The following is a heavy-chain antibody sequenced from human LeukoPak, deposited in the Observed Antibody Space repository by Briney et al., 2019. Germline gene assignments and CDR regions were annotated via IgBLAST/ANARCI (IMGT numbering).Heavy chain of an antibody. V-gene: IGHV3-30-3*01. CDR2: ISYDGSNK. D-gene: IGHD2-15*01. Sequence: GGSLRLSCAASGFTFSSYAMHWVRQAPGKGLEWVAVISYDGSNKYYADSVKGRFTISRDNSKNTLYLRMNSLRAEDTAVYYCARGALEGYCSGGSCYPLVSPTYYGMDVWGQGTTVTVSS. CDR1: GFTFSSYA. CDR3: ARGALEGYCSGGSCYPLVSPTYYGMDV. J-gene: IGHJ6*02.